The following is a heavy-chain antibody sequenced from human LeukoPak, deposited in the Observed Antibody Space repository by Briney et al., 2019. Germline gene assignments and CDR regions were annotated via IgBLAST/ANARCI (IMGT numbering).Heavy chain of an antibody. CDR2: IYYIGST. V-gene: IGHV4-39*02. CDR3: ARTRYYYNSRSYGAPYYFDY. J-gene: IGHJ4*02. D-gene: IGHD3-10*01. CDR1: GGSISSNSYY. Sequence: SETLSLTCAVSGGSISSNSYYWGWIRQPPGEGLEWIGRIYYIGSTYYTPSLKSRVPISVDTSKNHFSLKLSSVTAADTAVYYCARTRYYYNSRSYGAPYYFDYWAREPWSPSPQ.